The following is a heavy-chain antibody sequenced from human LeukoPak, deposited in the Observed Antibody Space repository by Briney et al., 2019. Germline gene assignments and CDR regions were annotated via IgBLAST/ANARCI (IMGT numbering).Heavy chain of an antibody. D-gene: IGHD5-12*01. Sequence: SETLSLTCAVYGGSFSGYYWSWIRQPPGKGVEWIGEINHSGSTNYNPSLKSRVTISVDTSKNQFSLKMSSVTAADTAVYYCARDGYSGNDGLWGQGTLVTVSS. CDR2: INHSGST. V-gene: IGHV4-34*01. CDR1: GGSFSGYY. CDR3: ARDGYSGNDGL. J-gene: IGHJ4*02.